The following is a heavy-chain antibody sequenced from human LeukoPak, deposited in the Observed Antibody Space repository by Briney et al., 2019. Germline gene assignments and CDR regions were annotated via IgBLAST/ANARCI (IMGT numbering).Heavy chain of an antibody. CDR1: GFTAGYNY. J-gene: IGHJ4*02. CDR3: TSYYCSSGSCYFDT. CDR2: IYRGDT. Sequence: GGSLRLSCAVSGFTAGYNYMSWVRQAPGKGLEWVSVIYRGDTYYSDSVKGRFIISRNDSKNTVFLQMNSLSADDTTVYFCTSYYCSSGSCYFDTWGQGTLVAVSS. D-gene: IGHD2-15*01. V-gene: IGHV3-53*01.